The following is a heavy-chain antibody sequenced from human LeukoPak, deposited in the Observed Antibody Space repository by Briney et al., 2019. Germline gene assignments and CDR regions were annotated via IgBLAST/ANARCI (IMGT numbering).Heavy chain of an antibody. Sequence: GGSLRLSCATSGLTFRTTWMHWVRQAPGKGLMWVSRMNGEGTTIDYADSVKGRFTVSRDYAKNTLFLQMNNLRTEDTALYFCATARNFCFEYWGQGSLVIVSA. CDR1: GLTFRTTW. J-gene: IGHJ4*02. CDR2: MNGEGTTI. CDR3: ATARNFCFEY. D-gene: IGHD1-7*01. V-gene: IGHV3-74*01.